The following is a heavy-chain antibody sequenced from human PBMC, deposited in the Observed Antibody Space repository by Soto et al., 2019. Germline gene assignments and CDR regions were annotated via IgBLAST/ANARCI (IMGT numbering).Heavy chain of an antibody. V-gene: IGHV3-23*01. J-gene: IGHJ4*02. CDR3: AKANYDFWSVPLYYFDY. CDR2: ISGSGGST. D-gene: IGHD3-3*01. Sequence: GGSLRLSCAASGFTFSSYAMSWVRQAPGKGLEWVSAISGSGGSTYYADSVKGRFTISRDNSKNTLYLQMNSLRAEDTAVYYCAKANYDFWSVPLYYFDYWGQGTLVTVSS. CDR1: GFTFSSYA.